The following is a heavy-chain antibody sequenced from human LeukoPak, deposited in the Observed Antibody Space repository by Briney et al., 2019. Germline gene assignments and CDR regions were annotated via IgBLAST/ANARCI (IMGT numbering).Heavy chain of an antibody. CDR1: GFTFSSYA. D-gene: IGHD3-10*01. CDR2: ISGSGGST. CDR3: AKGPMVRGVRADY. J-gene: IGHJ4*02. Sequence: GGSLRLSCAASGFTFSSYAMSWVRQAPGKGLEWVSAISGSGGSTYYADYVKGRFTISRDNSKNALDLQMNSLRAEDTAVYYCAKGPMVRGVRADYWGQGTLVTVSS. V-gene: IGHV3-23*01.